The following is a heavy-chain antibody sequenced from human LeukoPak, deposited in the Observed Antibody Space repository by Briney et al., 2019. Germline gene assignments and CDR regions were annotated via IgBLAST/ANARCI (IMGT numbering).Heavy chain of an antibody. CDR1: GSTFSSYA. CDR2: ISSNGGST. V-gene: IGHV3-64D*06. J-gene: IGHJ4*02. Sequence: PGRSLRLSCSATGSTFSSYAMHSVRQAPGKGLEYVSAISSNGGSTYYADSVKGRFTISRDNSKNTLYLQMGSLRAEDTAVYYCVKGVVVVTARAFDYWGQGTLVTVSS. CDR3: VKGVVVVTARAFDY. D-gene: IGHD2-21*02.